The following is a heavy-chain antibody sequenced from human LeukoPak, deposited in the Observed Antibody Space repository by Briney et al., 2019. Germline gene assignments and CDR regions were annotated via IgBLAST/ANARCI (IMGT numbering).Heavy chain of an antibody. CDR1: GFTFSSYS. V-gene: IGHV3-21*01. D-gene: IGHD3-10*01. J-gene: IGHJ6*04. CDR2: ISSSSSYI. Sequence: GGSLRLSCAASGFTFSSYSMNWVRQAPGKGLDWVSSISSSSSYIYYADSVKGRFTISRDNAKNSLYLQMNSLRAEDTAVYYCARDGSGSYYFPYYYYYGMDVWGKGTTVTVSS. CDR3: ARDGSGSYYFPYYYYYGMDV.